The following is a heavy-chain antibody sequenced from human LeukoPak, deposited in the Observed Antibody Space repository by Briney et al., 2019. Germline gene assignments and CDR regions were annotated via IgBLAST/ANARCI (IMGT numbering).Heavy chain of an antibody. Sequence: PGGSLRLSCAASGFTFSSYEMNWVRQAPGKGLEWVSYISSSGSTIYYADSVKGRFTIFRDNAKNSLYLQMNSLRAEDTALYYCARAQGPKRFLEWLSEYYFDYWGQGTLVTVSS. CDR3: ARAQGPKRFLEWLSEYYFDY. D-gene: IGHD3-3*01. CDR2: ISSSGSTI. CDR1: GFTFSSYE. J-gene: IGHJ4*02. V-gene: IGHV3-48*03.